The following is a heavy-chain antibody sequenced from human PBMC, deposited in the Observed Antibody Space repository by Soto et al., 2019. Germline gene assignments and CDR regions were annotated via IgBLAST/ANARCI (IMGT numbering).Heavy chain of an antibody. CDR2: IYSSGNT. V-gene: IGHV4-61*01. J-gene: IGHJ4*02. D-gene: IGHD5-18*01. Sequence: QVQLQESGPGLVKPSETLSLTCTVAGDSVSSDNYFWTWIRQPPGKGLEWIGYIYSSGNTNYNPSLKSRVSRSLDKSRNQFSLKLTSVTAADTAVYYCARDIRGYSRAFDYWGQGTLVTVSS. CDR3: ARDIRGYSRAFDY. CDR1: GDSVSSDNYF.